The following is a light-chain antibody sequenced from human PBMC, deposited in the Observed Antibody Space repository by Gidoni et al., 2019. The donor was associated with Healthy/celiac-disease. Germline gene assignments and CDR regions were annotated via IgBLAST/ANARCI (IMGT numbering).Light chain of an antibody. Sequence: QTVVTQEPSFSVSPGGTVTLTCGLSSGSVSTSYYPSWYQQTPGQAPRTLIYSTNTRSSGVPDRFSGSILGNKAALTITGAQADEESDYYCVLYMGSGLWVFGGGTKLTV. CDR2: STN. CDR1: SGSVSTSYY. CDR3: VLYMGSGLWV. J-gene: IGLJ3*02. V-gene: IGLV8-61*01.